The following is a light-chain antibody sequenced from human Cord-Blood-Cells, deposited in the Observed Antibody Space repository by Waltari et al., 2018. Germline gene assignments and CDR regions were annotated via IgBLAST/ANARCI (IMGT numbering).Light chain of an antibody. CDR2: GAS. CDR3: QQYNNWSYT. CDR1: QSVSSN. V-gene: IGKV3-15*01. J-gene: IGKJ2*01. Sequence: EIVMTQSPATLYVSPGERAPLSCRASQSVSSNLAWYQQKTGQAPRLLIYGASTRATGIPARFSGSGSGTEFTLTISSLQSEDFAVYYCQQYNNWSYTFGQGTKLEIK.